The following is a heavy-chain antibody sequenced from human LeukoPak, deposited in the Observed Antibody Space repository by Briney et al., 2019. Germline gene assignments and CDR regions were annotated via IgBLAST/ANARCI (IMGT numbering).Heavy chain of an antibody. CDR3: ARDRGQQMVHDY. D-gene: IGHD6-13*01. V-gene: IGHV1-2*02. Sequence: GASVTVSCKASGYTFTGYYMHWVRQAPGQGLEWMGWINPNSGGTNHAQKFQGRVTMTRDTSISTAYMELSRLRSDDTAVYYCARDRGQQMVHDYWGQGTLVTVSS. CDR1: GYTFTGYY. CDR2: INPNSGGT. J-gene: IGHJ4*02.